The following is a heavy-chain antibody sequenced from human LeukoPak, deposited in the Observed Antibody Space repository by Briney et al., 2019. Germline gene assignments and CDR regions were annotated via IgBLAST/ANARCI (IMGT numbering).Heavy chain of an antibody. J-gene: IGHJ4*02. CDR3: ARGAGYSSGWYDMVVSDY. D-gene: IGHD6-19*01. V-gene: IGHV1-69*06. Sequence: GASVKVSCKASGGTFSSYAISWVRQAPGQGLEWMGGIIPIFGTANYAQKFQGRVTITADKSTSTAYMELSSLRSDDTAVYYCARGAGYSSGWYDMVVSDYWGQGTLVTVSS. CDR1: GGTFSSYA. CDR2: IIPIFGTA.